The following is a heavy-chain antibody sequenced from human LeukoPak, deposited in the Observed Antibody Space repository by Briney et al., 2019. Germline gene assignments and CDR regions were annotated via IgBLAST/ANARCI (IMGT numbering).Heavy chain of an antibody. CDR1: GFAFSSFA. J-gene: IGHJ6*03. V-gene: IGHV3-23*01. Sequence: GGSLRLSCAASGFAFSSFAMGWVRQSPGKGLEWLYTINGGGNTTFYADSVKGRFTISRDNSKNTLYLHMDGLRPDDTAIYYCTKELHVAVAVADYYYFYMDVWGRGTAVSVSS. CDR2: INGGGNTT. CDR3: TKELHVAVAVADYYYFYMDV. D-gene: IGHD6-19*01.